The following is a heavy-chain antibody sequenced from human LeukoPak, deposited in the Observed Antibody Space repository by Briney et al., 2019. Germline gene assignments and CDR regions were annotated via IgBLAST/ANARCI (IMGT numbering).Heavy chain of an antibody. J-gene: IGHJ4*02. D-gene: IGHD5-24*01. CDR1: GYTFTSYG. CDR2: ISAYNGNT. Sequence: ASVKVSCKASGYTFTSYGISWVRQAPGQGLEWMGWISAYNGNTNYAQKFQGRVTMTRDTSTSTVYMELSSLRSEDTAVYYCARDKDGWAYYFDYWGQGTLVTVSS. V-gene: IGHV1-18*01. CDR3: ARDKDGWAYYFDY.